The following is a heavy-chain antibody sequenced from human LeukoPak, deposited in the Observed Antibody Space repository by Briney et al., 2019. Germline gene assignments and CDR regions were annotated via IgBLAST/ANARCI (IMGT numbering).Heavy chain of an antibody. D-gene: IGHD6-19*01. CDR2: ISSSSSYI. V-gene: IGHV3-21*01. Sequence: GGSLRLSCAASGFTFSSYGMHWVRQAPGKGLEWVSSISSSSSYIYYADSVKGRFTISRDNAKNSLYLQMNSLRAEDTAVYYCARDRPGEQWLAIDYWGQGTLVTVSS. J-gene: IGHJ4*02. CDR3: ARDRPGEQWLAIDY. CDR1: GFTFSSYG.